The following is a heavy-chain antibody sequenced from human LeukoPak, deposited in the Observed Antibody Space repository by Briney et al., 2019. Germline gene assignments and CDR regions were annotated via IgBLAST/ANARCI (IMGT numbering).Heavy chain of an antibody. CDR2: ISDSSGFT. Sequence: GGSLRLSCAASGFTFSSYAMSWVRQAPGKGLEWVSYISDSSGFTNYADSVRGRFTISRDNAKNSLYLQMNTLRAEDTAVYYCAKGSPPGDWGQGTLVTVSS. CDR3: AKGSPPGD. V-gene: IGHV3-11*05. D-gene: IGHD3-16*01. CDR1: GFTFSSYA. J-gene: IGHJ4*02.